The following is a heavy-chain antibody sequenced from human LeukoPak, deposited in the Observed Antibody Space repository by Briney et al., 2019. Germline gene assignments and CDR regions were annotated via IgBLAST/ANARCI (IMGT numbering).Heavy chain of an antibody. CDR1: GYTFTNYD. V-gene: IGHV1-8*01. Sequence: ASVKVSRKASGYTFTNYDINWVRQATGQGLEWIGWMNPNSGNTGYAQKFQDRVTMTRNTSISTAYMELSSLRSEDTAFYYCARVNCSSTSCRSKFLDYWGQGTLVTVSS. CDR2: MNPNSGNT. CDR3: ARVNCSSTSCRSKFLDY. D-gene: IGHD2-2*01. J-gene: IGHJ4*02.